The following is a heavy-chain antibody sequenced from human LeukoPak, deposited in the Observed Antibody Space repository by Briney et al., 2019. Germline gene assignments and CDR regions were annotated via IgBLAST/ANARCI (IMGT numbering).Heavy chain of an antibody. J-gene: IGHJ4*02. CDR3: ARDSAVAGTH. Sequence: ASVKVSCKASGYTFTNYYMHWVRQAPGQGLEWMGWINPNSGGINYAQKFQDRVTMTRDTSISTAYMELSRLRSDDTAVYYCARDSAVAGTHWGQGTLVTVSS. CDR2: INPNSGGI. CDR1: GYTFTNYY. D-gene: IGHD6-19*01. V-gene: IGHV1-2*02.